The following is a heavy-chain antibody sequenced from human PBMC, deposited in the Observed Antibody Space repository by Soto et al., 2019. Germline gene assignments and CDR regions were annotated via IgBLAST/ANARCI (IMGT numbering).Heavy chain of an antibody. CDR3: ARADPGGDCPSFDY. D-gene: IGHD2-21*02. CDR2: INHSGST. V-gene: IGHV4-34*01. Sequence: SETLSLTCAVDGGSFSGYYLSWIRQPPGKGLEWIGEINHSGSTNYNPSLKSRVTISVDTSKNQFSLKLSSVTAADTAVYYCARADPGGDCPSFDYWGQGTLVTVSS. CDR1: GGSFSGYY. J-gene: IGHJ4*02.